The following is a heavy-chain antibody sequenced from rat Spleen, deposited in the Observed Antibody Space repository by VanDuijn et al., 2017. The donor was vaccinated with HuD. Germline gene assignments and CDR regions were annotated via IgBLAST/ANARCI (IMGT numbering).Heavy chain of an antibody. CDR3: ARAITTVVGDYFDY. J-gene: IGHJ2*01. V-gene: IGHV5-46*01. CDR2: ISSGGGGT. Sequence: EVQLVESGGGLVQPGRSLKLSCAASGFTFSSFPMAWVRQAPKKGLEWVASISSGGGGTYYPDSVKGRFTISQDNAKRTLYLQMDSVRYEDTSSYYCARAITTVVGDYFDYWGQGVMVTVSS. D-gene: IGHD1-1*01. CDR1: GFTFSSFP.